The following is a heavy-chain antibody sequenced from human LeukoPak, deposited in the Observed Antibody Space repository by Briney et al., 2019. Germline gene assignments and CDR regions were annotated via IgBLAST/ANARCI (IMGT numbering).Heavy chain of an antibody. CDR1: GSSISSYY. D-gene: IGHD4-23*01. Sequence: PSETLSLTCTVSGSSISSYYWSWIRQPPGKGLEWIGYIYYSGSTNYNPSLKSRVTISVDTSKNQFSLKLSSVTAADTAVYYCARDYGGNSGLDYWGQGTLVTVSS. V-gene: IGHV4-59*01. CDR2: IYYSGST. J-gene: IGHJ4*02. CDR3: ARDYGGNSGLDY.